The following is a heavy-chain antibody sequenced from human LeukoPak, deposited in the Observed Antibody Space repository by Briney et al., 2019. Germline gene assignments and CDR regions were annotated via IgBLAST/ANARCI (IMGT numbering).Heavy chain of an antibody. CDR2: LSGNGGRT. CDR3: VRDSYYDFRSGYHLDY. CDR1: GFTFRSYA. V-gene: IGHV3-23*01. Sequence: QSGGSLRLSCAVSGFTFRSYAMAWVRQAPGKGLEWVSALSGNGGRTYYADSVKGRFTISRDNAKSSLYLQMNSLRVEDTAVYYCVRDSYYDFRSGYHLDYWGQGTLVTVSS. D-gene: IGHD3-3*01. J-gene: IGHJ4*02.